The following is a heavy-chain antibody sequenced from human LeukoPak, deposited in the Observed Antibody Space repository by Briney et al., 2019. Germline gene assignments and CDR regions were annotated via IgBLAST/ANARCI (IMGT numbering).Heavy chain of an antibody. CDR1: GFTFSSYG. V-gene: IGHV3-23*01. D-gene: IGHD6-19*01. Sequence: PGGSLRLSCAASGFTFSSYGMSWVRQAPGKGLEWVSAISGSGGSTYYADSVKGRFTISRDNSKNTLYLQMNSLRAEDTAVYYCAKVGSGWYDVTNYFDYWGQGTLVTVSS. J-gene: IGHJ4*02. CDR3: AKVGSGWYDVTNYFDY. CDR2: ISGSGGST.